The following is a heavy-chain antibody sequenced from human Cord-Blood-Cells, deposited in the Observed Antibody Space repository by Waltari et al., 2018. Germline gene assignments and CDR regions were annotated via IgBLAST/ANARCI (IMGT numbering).Heavy chain of an antibody. CDR3: ARDKCSSSWYFFDY. CDR2: IYTSGST. J-gene: IGHJ4*02. V-gene: IGHV4-4*07. CDR1: GGSISSYY. Sequence: QVQLQESGPGLVKPSETLSLTCTVSGGSISSYYWSWIRQPAGKGLEWVGRIYTSGSTNYNPSLKSRVTMSVDTAKNQFSLKLSSVTAADTAVYYCARDKCSSSWYFFDYWGQGTLVTVSS. D-gene: IGHD6-13*01.